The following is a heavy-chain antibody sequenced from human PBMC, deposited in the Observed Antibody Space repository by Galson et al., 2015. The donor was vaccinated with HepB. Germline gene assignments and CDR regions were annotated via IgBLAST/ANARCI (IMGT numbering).Heavy chain of an antibody. CDR3: ARDYVEVGGYSYGFDY. Sequence: LRLSCAASGFTFSSYEMNWVRQAPGKGLEWVSYISSSGSTIYYADSVKGRFTISRDNAKNSLYLQMNSLRAEDTAVYYCARDYVEVGGYSYGFDYWGQGTLVTVSS. D-gene: IGHD5-18*01. V-gene: IGHV3-48*03. CDR2: ISSSGSTI. J-gene: IGHJ4*02. CDR1: GFTFSSYE.